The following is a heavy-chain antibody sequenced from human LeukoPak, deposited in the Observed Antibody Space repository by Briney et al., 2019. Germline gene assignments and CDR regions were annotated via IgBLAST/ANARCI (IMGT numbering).Heavy chain of an antibody. Sequence: PSESLSLTCTVSGGTTSIYYWIWIRQIAGKGLEWIGRIHASGDTNYNPSLKSRVTISVDTSKNQFSLKLSSMTAADTAVYYCARGALLWFGDRMEYYFDYWGQGTLLTVSS. CDR2: IHASGDT. J-gene: IGHJ4*02. CDR3: ARGALLWFGDRMEYYFDY. V-gene: IGHV4-4*07. D-gene: IGHD3-10*01. CDR1: GGTTSIYY.